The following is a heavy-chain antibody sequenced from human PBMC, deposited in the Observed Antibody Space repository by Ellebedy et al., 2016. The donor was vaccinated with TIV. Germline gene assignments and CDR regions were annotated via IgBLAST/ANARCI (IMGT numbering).Heavy chain of an antibody. D-gene: IGHD3-9*01. CDR3: ARYLGLHWYPEPAAH. CDR2: ISGSGGSS. CDR1: GFTFSDFA. V-gene: IGHV3-23*01. Sequence: PGGSLRLSCAASGFTFSDFAMSWVRQAPGKGLEWVSGISGSGGSSYQADSVKGRLTISRDNSKNTLFLQMNNLRAEDTAVYYCARYLGLHWYPEPAAHWGQGTLVAVSS. J-gene: IGHJ4*02.